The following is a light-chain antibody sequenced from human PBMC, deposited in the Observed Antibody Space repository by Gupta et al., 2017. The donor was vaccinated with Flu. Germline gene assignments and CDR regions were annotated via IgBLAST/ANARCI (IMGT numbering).Light chain of an antibody. Sequence: SSLSASVGDRVTITCRASQSIRNDLGWYQQKPGKAPKRLIYAASSLQSGVPSRFSGSGYGTEFTLTISSRQPEDFATYYCRQHNSYPLITFGQGTRVEIK. V-gene: IGKV1-17*01. CDR3: RQHNSYPLIT. CDR1: QSIRND. J-gene: IGKJ5*01. CDR2: AAS.